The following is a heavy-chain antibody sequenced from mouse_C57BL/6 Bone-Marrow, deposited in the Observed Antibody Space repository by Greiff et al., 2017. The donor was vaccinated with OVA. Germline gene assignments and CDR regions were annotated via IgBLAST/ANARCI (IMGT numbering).Heavy chain of an antibody. Sequence: EVQRVESGAGLVKPGGSLKLSCAASGFTFSSYAMSWVRQTPEKRLEWVAYISSGGDYIYYADTVKGRFTISRDNARNTLYLQMSSLKSEDTAMYYCTRDRTGPFDYWGQGTTLTVSS. CDR2: ISSGGDYI. J-gene: IGHJ2*01. CDR3: TRDRTGPFDY. D-gene: IGHD4-1*01. CDR1: GFTFSSYA. V-gene: IGHV5-9-1*02.